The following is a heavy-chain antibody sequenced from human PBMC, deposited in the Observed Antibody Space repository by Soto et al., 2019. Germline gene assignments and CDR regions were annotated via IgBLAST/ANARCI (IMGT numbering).Heavy chain of an antibody. CDR1: GYTFTSYA. J-gene: IGHJ4*02. V-gene: IGHV1-3*01. D-gene: IGHD3-22*01. CDR3: ARDRGYYYDSRGYDY. Sequence: ASVKVSCKASGYTFTSYAMHWVRQAPGQRLEWMGWVNAGNGNTRYSQKFQGRVTITRDTSASTAYMELSSLRSEDTAVYYCARDRGYYYDSRGYDYWGQGTLVTVSS. CDR2: VNAGNGNT.